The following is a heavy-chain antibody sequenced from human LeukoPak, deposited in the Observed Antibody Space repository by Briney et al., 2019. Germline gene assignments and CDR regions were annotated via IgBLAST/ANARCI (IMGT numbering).Heavy chain of an antibody. V-gene: IGHV1-46*01. CDR3: ARRGAGNTQWVAATRVLDY. CDR2: IIPSGGST. CDR1: GYTFTSYY. Sequence: ASVKVSCKASGYTFTSYYMHWVRQAPGQGLEWMGIIIPSGGSTSYAQKFQGRVTMTRDTSTSTVYMELSSLRSEDTAVYYCARRGAGNTQWVAATRVLDYWGQGTLVTVSS. J-gene: IGHJ4*02. D-gene: IGHD2-15*01.